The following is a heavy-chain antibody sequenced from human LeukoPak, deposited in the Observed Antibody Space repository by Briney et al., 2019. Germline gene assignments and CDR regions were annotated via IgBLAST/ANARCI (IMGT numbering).Heavy chain of an antibody. J-gene: IGHJ4*02. CDR3: ARALDRSYYYVYLS. D-gene: IGHD3-16*01. CDR2: MNPNSGNT. Sequence: ASVKVSCKASGYTFADFDINWVRQAPGRGLEWMGWMNPNSGNTVYAQKFQGRVTMTRDTSINTARMELTSPTSEDTAVYYCARALDRSYYYVYLSWGQGTVISVSS. CDR1: GYTFADFD. V-gene: IGHV1-8*01.